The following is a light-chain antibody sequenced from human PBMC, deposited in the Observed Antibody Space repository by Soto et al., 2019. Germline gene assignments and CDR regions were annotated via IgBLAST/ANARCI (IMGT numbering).Light chain of an antibody. Sequence: ALTQPHSVSGSPGQSVTISCTGTSSDVGGYKHVSWYQHHPGKAPKLIIYDVTERPSGVPDRFSGSRSGNTASLTISGLQAEDEADYYCCSYTGSSSYVFGIGTKVTVL. J-gene: IGLJ1*01. V-gene: IGLV2-11*01. CDR1: SSDVGGYKH. CDR3: CSYTGSSSYV. CDR2: DVT.